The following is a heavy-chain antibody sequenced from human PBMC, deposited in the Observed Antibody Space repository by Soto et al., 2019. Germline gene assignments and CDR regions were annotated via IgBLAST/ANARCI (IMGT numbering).Heavy chain of an antibody. CDR1: GITFSCYA. D-gene: IGHD6-13*01. CDR2: ISYDGSNK. J-gene: IGHJ4*02. V-gene: IGHV3-30-3*01. CDR3: ARVPGRIAAAGYYFDY. Sequence: ALRLSCAASGITFSCYAMHSVRQDPGKGLEWVAVISYDGSNKYYADSVKGRFTISRDNSKNTLYLQMNSLRAEDTAVYYCARVPGRIAAAGYYFDYWGQGTLVTVSS.